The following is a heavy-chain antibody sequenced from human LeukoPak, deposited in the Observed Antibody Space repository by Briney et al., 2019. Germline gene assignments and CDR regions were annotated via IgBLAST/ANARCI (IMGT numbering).Heavy chain of an antibody. V-gene: IGHV1-69*05. D-gene: IGHD6-19*01. Sequence: SVKVSCKASGGTFSSYAISWVRQAPGQGLEWMGGIIPIFGTANYAQNFQGRVTITTDESAGTAYMELSSLRSEDTAVYYCATTYRRGWYRKHWLDPWGQGPLVPVSS. CDR3: ATTYRRGWYRKHWLDP. CDR2: IIPIFGTA. J-gene: IGHJ5*02. CDR1: GGTFSSYA.